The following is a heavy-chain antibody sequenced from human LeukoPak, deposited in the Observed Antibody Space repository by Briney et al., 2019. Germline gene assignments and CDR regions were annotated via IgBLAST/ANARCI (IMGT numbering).Heavy chain of an antibody. V-gene: IGHV3-21*01. Sequence: GGSLRPSCAASGFTFSSYSMNWVRQAPGKGLEWVSSISSSSSYIYYADSVKGRFTISRDNAKNSLYLQMNSLRAEDTAVYYCARDEAVPAAMGYYFDYWGQGTLVTVSS. D-gene: IGHD2-2*01. CDR1: GFTFSSYS. J-gene: IGHJ4*02. CDR3: ARDEAVPAAMGYYFDY. CDR2: ISSSSSYI.